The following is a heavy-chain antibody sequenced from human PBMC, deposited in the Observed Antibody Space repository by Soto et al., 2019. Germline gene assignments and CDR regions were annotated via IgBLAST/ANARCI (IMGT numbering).Heavy chain of an antibody. Sequence: QVQLQQWGAGLLKPSETLSLTCGVYGGSLSGFHWNWIRQPPGKGLEWIGEINQSGTTNYNSSLKSRLTISVDTSKSQFSLNLTSVTAADTSVYYCARGRRVRGVTIRYDGMGVWGQGTTVTVSS. D-gene: IGHD3-10*01. CDR1: GGSLSGFH. CDR2: INQSGTT. V-gene: IGHV4-34*01. CDR3: ARGRRVRGVTIRYDGMGV. J-gene: IGHJ6*02.